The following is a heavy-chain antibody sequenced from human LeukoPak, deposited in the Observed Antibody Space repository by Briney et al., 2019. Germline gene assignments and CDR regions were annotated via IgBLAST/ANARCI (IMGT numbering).Heavy chain of an antibody. CDR1: GFTFSSYS. D-gene: IGHD5-12*01. Sequence: GGSLRLSCAASGFTFSSYSMNWVRQAPGKGLEWVSSISSSSSYIYYADSVKGRFTISRDNAKNSLYLQMNSLRAEDTAVYYCARGREWLRFDDYFDYWGQGTLVTVSS. CDR2: ISSSSSYI. CDR3: ARGREWLRFDDYFDY. J-gene: IGHJ4*02. V-gene: IGHV3-21*01.